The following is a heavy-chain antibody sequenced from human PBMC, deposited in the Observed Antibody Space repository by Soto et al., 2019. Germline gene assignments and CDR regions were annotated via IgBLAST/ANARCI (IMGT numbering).Heavy chain of an antibody. V-gene: IGHV4-59*01. Sequence: QVQLQESGPGLVKPSETLSLTCTVSGGSISSYYWSWIRQPPGKGLEWIGYIYYSGSTNYNPSLTSRVTISVDTSKNQFSLKLSSVTAADTDVYYCARGKKPLGYYYYYMDVWGKGTTVTVYS. D-gene: IGHD6-13*01. CDR1: GGSISSYY. CDR3: ARGKKPLGYYYYYMDV. CDR2: IYYSGST. J-gene: IGHJ6*03.